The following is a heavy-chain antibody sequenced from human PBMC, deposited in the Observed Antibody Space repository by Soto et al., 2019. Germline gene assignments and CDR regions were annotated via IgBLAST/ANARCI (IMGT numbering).Heavy chain of an antibody. D-gene: IGHD3-3*01. Sequence: GGSLRLSCEVSGFTFRSYLTHWVRQAPGRGLAWVSRINTDGSSTSYADSVKGRFTISRDNAKNTLYLQMNGLRVEDTAVYYCARDETQTFRSFVYYYGVDVWGQGTTVTVSS. CDR3: ARDETQTFRSFVYYYGVDV. CDR2: INTDGSST. J-gene: IGHJ6*02. V-gene: IGHV3-74*01. CDR1: GFTFRSYL.